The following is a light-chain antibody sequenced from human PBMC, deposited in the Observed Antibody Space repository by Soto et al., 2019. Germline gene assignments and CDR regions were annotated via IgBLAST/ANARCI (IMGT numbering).Light chain of an antibody. CDR2: DAS. V-gene: IGKV3D-15*01. CDR1: QSVKNH. J-gene: IGKJ1*01. Sequence: TQSPATLSASSGEGITLSCRASQSVKNHLAWYQHRPGQAPRLLFYDASIRATDIPARFSAGGSGTEFTLVISSLQSEDAAVYYCQEYNAWPPGTFGQGTKVEIK. CDR3: QEYNAWPPGT.